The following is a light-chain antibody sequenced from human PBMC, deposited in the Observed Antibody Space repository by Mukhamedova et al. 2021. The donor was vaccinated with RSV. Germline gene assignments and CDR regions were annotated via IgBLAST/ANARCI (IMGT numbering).Light chain of an antibody. J-gene: IGKJ3*01. Sequence: VSITCRASHNILNYLNWYQQKPGKAPKLLIYAASSLQSGVPSRFGGSGSGTEFTLTISSLQSEDFAIYYCQQTYNAPFTFGPGT. CDR2: AAS. CDR1: HNILNY. CDR3: QQTYNAPFT. V-gene: IGKV1-39*01.